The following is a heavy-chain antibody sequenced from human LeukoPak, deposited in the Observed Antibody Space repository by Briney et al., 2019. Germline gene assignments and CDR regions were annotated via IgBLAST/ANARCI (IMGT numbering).Heavy chain of an antibody. J-gene: IGHJ5*02. D-gene: IGHD2-21*02. CDR1: GYTFTSYY. Sequence: ASVKVSCKASGYTFTSYYMHWVRQAPGQGLERMGIINPSGGSTSYAQKFQGRVTMTRDTSTSTVYMELSSLRSEDTAVYYCATRLPTKNWFDPWGQGTLVTVSS. V-gene: IGHV1-46*01. CDR2: INPSGGST. CDR3: ATRLPTKNWFDP.